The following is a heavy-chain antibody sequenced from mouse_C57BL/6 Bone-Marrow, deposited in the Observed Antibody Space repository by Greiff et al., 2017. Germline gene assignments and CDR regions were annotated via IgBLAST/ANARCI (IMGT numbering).Heavy chain of an antibody. J-gene: IGHJ3*01. V-gene: IGHV5-4*03. CDR3: ARPLYYGSGYRGFAY. CDR2: ISDGGSYT. CDR1: GFTFSSYA. Sequence: EVKLVESGGGLVKPGGSLKLSCAASGFTFSSYAMSWVRQTPEKRLEWVATISDGGSYTYSPDNVKGRFTISRDNAKNNLYLQMSNLKSEDTAMXYCARPLYYGSGYRGFAYWGQGTLVTVSA. D-gene: IGHD1-1*01.